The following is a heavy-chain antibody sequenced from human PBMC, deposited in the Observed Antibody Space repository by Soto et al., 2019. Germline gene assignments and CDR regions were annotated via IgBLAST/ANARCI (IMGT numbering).Heavy chain of an antibody. Sequence: QVQLVEHGGGVVQPGRSLRLSCAASGFTFSSYGMHWVRQAPGKGLEWVAVISYDGSNKYYADSVKGRLTISRDNSKKPLYQKMDNLRSEDTAVYYCAKEGGYYGPGSYSVVETYYVMDVWCQVTTVTVSS. CDR2: ISYDGSNK. J-gene: IGHJ6*02. D-gene: IGHD3-10*01. CDR3: AKEGGYYGPGSYSVVETYYVMDV. V-gene: IGHV3-30*18. CDR1: GFTFSSYG.